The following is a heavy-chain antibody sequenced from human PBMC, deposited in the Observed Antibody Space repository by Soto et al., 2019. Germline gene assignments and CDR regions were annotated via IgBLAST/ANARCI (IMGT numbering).Heavy chain of an antibody. CDR2: ISGSGGST. CDR3: AKASIAVAGDYWYFDL. V-gene: IGHV3-23*01. Sequence: EVQLLESGGGLVQPGGSLRLSCAASGFTFSSYAMSWVRQAPGKGLEWVSAISGSGGSTYYADSVKGRFTISRDNYKNTLDLQMNSRRAEDTAVYYCAKASIAVAGDYWYFDLWGRGTLVTVSS. D-gene: IGHD6-19*01. CDR1: GFTFSSYA. J-gene: IGHJ2*01.